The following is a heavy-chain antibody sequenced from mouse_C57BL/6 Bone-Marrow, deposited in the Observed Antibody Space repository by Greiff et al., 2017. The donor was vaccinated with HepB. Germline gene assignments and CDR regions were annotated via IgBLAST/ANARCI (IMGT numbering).Heavy chain of an antibody. V-gene: IGHV1-82*01. CDR1: GYAFSSSW. D-gene: IGHD1-1*01. Sequence: VQLQQSGPELVKPGASVKISCKASGYAFSSSWMNWVKQRPGKGLEWIGRIYPGDGDTNYNGKFKGKATLTADKSSSTAYMQLSSLTSEDSAVYFCARGITTVLLYFDYWGQGTTLTVSS. CDR3: ARGITTVLLYFDY. CDR2: IYPGDGDT. J-gene: IGHJ2*01.